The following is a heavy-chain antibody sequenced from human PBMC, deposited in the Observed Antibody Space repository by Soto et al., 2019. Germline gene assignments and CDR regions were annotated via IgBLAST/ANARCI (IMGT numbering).Heavy chain of an antibody. CDR1: GYTLITYY. D-gene: IGHD3-22*01. Sequence: ASVKVSCKASGYTLITYYIHWMRQAPGQGLEWMGLITPSGGSTTYAQKFQGRVTMTRDTSTSTVYMDLSSLRSEDSAVYYCARSPYSSGYYYAIDYWGQGTQVTVSS. V-gene: IGHV1-46*01. CDR3: ARSPYSSGYYYAIDY. CDR2: ITPSGGST. J-gene: IGHJ4*02.